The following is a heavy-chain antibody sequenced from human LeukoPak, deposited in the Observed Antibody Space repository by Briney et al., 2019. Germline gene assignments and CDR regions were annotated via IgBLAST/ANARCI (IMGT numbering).Heavy chain of an antibody. D-gene: IGHD3-10*01. J-gene: IGHJ5*02. CDR3: ARARLGFGDNWFDP. V-gene: IGHV1-69*02. Sequence: LVASVKVSCKVSGYTLTELTMHWVRQAPGKGLEWMGRIIPILGIANYAQKFQGRVTITADNSTSTAYMELSSLRSEDTAVYYCARARLGFGDNWFDPWGQGTLVTVSS. CDR1: GYTLTELT. CDR2: IIPILGIA.